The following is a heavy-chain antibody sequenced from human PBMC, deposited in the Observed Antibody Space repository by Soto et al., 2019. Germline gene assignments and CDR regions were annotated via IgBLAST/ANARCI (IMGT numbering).Heavy chain of an antibody. Sequence: GGSLRLSCAASGFTFSSYSMNWVRQAPGKGLEWVSSISSSNSYIYYADSVKGRFTISRDNAKNSLYLQMNSLRAEDTAVYYCAREDFSDYYYYYYMDVWGKGTTVTVSS. CDR1: GFTFSSYS. J-gene: IGHJ6*03. V-gene: IGHV3-21*01. D-gene: IGHD3-3*01. CDR2: ISSSNSYI. CDR3: AREDFSDYYYYYYMDV.